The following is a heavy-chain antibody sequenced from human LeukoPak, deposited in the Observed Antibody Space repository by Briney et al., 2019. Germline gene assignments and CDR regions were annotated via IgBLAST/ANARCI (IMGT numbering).Heavy chain of an antibody. CDR3: ARDAHIVRGVNPLDY. CDR1: GFTLRSYS. Sequence: GGSLRLSCAASGFTLRSYSMNWVRQAPGKGLEWISYVSYSSSTIYYADSVKGRFTISRDNAKNSLYLQMNSLRDEDTAVYYCARDAHIVRGVNPLDYWGQGTLVTVSS. V-gene: IGHV3-48*02. D-gene: IGHD3-10*01. J-gene: IGHJ4*02. CDR2: VSYSSSTI.